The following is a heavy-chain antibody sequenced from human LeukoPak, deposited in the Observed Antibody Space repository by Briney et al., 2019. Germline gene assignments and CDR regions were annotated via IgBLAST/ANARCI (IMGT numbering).Heavy chain of an antibody. CDR3: AREGTTGGYYDY. Sequence: GESLKISCKASENSFTTYWIGWVRQMPGKGLEWMGIIYPGDSDTRYSPSLQGQVTISVDKSITTAYVQWSSLKASDSAMYYCAREGTTGGYYDYWGQGTLVTVSS. CDR2: IYPGDSDT. D-gene: IGHD1-7*01. CDR1: ENSFTTYW. J-gene: IGHJ4*02. V-gene: IGHV5-51*01.